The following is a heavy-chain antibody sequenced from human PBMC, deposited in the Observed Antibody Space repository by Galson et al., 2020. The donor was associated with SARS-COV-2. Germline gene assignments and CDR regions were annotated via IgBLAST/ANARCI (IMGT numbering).Heavy chain of an antibody. J-gene: IGHJ3*01. V-gene: IGHV3-30*04. D-gene: IGHD2-2*01. CDR3: TRVKSTVYTNDAFDV. Sequence: GGSLRLSCAASGFTFSSYSMHWVRQAPGKGLEWVAIISYDGSDKYYADSVQGRFTISRDNSKNTLFLQMNSLGAEDMAVYYCTRVKSTVYTNDAFDVWGQGTMVSVSS. CDR1: GFTFSSYS. CDR2: ISYDGSDK.